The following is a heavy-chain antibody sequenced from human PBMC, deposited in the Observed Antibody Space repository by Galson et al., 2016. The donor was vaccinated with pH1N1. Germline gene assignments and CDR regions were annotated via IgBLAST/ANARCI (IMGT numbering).Heavy chain of an antibody. CDR2: IYWDDDK. V-gene: IGHV2-5*02. J-gene: IGHJ4*02. CDR1: GFSLSTSGVG. D-gene: IGHD4-17*01. CDR3: AHGGYGDYVGGLHY. Sequence: PALVKPTQTLTLTCTFSGFSLSTSGVGVGWIRQPPGKALEWLALIYWDDDKRYSPSLKSRLTITKDTSKNQVVLTMTNMDPVDTATYYCAHGGYGDYVGGLHYWGQGTLVTVSS.